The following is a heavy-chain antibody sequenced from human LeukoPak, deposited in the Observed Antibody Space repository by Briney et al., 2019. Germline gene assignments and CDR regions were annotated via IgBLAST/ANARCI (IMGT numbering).Heavy chain of an antibody. CDR1: GGTFSSYA. V-gene: IGHV1-8*02. D-gene: IGHD4-17*01. Sequence: ASVKVSCKASGGTFSSYAISWVRQAPGQGLEWMGWMYPNSGNTGYAQKFQGRVTMTRNTSISTAYMELSSLRSEDTAVYYCARATVSGNYWGQGTLVTVSS. CDR3: ARATVSGNY. CDR2: MYPNSGNT. J-gene: IGHJ4*02.